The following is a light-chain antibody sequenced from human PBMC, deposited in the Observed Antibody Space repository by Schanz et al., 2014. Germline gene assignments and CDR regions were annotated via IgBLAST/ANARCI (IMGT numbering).Light chain of an antibody. CDR1: SGHSSYI. CDR2: LEGSGSY. V-gene: IGLV4-60*02. Sequence: LVLTQSSSASASLGSSVKLTCTLSSGHSSYIIAWHQQQPGKAPRYLMKLEGSGSYNKGSGVPDRFSGSSSGADRYLTISNLQFEDEADYYCETWDSNRVFGGGTKLTVL. CDR3: ETWDSNRV. J-gene: IGLJ3*02.